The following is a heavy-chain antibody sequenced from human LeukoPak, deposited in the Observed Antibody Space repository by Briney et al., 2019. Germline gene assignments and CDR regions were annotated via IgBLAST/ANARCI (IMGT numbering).Heavy chain of an antibody. CDR1: GGSISSYY. CDR2: IYYSGST. Sequence: KPSETLSLTCTVSGGSISSYYWSWIRQPPGKGLEWIGYIYYSGSTNYNPSLKSRVTISVDTSKNQFPLKLSSVTAADTAVYYCARLAVSGHEYFQHWGQGTLVTVSP. D-gene: IGHD7-27*01. V-gene: IGHV4-59*08. CDR3: ARLAVSGHEYFQH. J-gene: IGHJ1*01.